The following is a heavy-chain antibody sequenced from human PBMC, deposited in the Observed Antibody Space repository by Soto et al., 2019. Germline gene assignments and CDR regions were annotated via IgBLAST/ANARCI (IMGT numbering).Heavy chain of an antibody. CDR2: INAANGDT. CDR1: GYTFTAYA. D-gene: IGHD3-10*01. J-gene: IGHJ4*02. Sequence: QVQLVQSGAEVKKPGASVKVSCKASGYTFTAYAMHWVRQAPGQRLEWMGWINAANGDTGYSQKFHDRVTFTTDTPATTVYMELSSLTSEDTAVYYCARTDGYGAGVYSFDHWGQGTLVTVSS. CDR3: ARTDGYGAGVYSFDH. V-gene: IGHV1-3*01.